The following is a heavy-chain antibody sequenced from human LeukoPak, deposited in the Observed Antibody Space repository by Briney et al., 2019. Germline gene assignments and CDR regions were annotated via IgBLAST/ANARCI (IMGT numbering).Heavy chain of an antibody. CDR2: INHSGST. V-gene: IGHV4-34*01. CDR1: GFTFSSYS. J-gene: IGHJ6*03. Sequence: GSLRLSCAASGFTFSSYSMNWVRQAPGKGLEWIGEINHSGSTNYNPSLKSRVTISVDTSKNQFSLKLSSMTAADTPVYYCARRKTFYMAVAAGYMDVWGKGTTVTISS. D-gene: IGHD6-19*01. CDR3: ARRKTFYMAVAAGYMDV.